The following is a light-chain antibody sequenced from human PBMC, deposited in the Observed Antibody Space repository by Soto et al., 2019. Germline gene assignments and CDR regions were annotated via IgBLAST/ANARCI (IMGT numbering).Light chain of an antibody. J-gene: IGLJ2*01. Sequence: QSVLTQPPSASGTPGQRVTISCSGSSCNIGSNTVNWYQQVPGTAPKLLIYSNNQRPSGVPDRFSGSKSGTSASLAISGLQSEDEADYYCAAWDATLNGLFGGGTKLTVL. V-gene: IGLV1-44*01. CDR2: SNN. CDR1: SCNIGSNT. CDR3: AAWDATLNGL.